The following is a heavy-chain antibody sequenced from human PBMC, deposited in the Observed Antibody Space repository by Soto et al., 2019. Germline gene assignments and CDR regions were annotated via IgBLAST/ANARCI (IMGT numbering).Heavy chain of an antibody. V-gene: IGHV3-15*01. D-gene: IGHD3-16*02. CDR3: TTDPQFMITFGGVIEQDAFDI. CDR1: GFTFSNAW. CDR2: IKSKTDGGTT. Sequence: EVQLVESGGGLVKPGGSLRLSCAASGFTFSNAWMSWVRQAPGKGLEWVGRIKSKTDGGTTDYAAPVKGRFTISRDDSKNTLYLQMNSLKTEDTAVYYCTTDPQFMITFGGVIEQDAFDIWGQGTMVTVSS. J-gene: IGHJ3*02.